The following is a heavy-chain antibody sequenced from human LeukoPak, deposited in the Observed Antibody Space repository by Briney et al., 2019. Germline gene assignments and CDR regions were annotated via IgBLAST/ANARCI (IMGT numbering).Heavy chain of an antibody. CDR2: IYSDNT. J-gene: IGHJ4*02. CDR1: GFTVSSNS. CDR3: ARDKARYGDSDY. D-gene: IGHD4-17*01. V-gene: IGHV3-53*01. Sequence: GGSLRLSCTVSGFTVSSNSMSWVRQAPGKGLEWVSFIYSDNTHYSDSVKGRFTISRDNSKNTLYLQMNSLRAEDTAVYYCARDKARYGDSDYWGQGTLVTVSS.